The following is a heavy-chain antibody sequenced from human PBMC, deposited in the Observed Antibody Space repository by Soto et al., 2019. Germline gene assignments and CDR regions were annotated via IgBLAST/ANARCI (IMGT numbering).Heavy chain of an antibody. D-gene: IGHD3-22*01. CDR1: GFTFSSYA. J-gene: IGHJ3*02. V-gene: IGHV3-30-3*01. Sequence: GSLRLSCAASGFTFSSYAMHWVRQAPGKGLEWVAVISYDGSNKYYADSVKGRFTISRDNSKNTLYLQMNSLRAEDTAVYYCARDRSGYYNGDAFYIWGQGTMVTVSS. CDR3: ARDRSGYYNGDAFYI. CDR2: ISYDGSNK.